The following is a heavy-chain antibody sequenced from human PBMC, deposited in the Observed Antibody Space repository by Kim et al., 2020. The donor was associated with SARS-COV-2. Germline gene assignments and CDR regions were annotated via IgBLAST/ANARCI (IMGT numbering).Heavy chain of an antibody. CDR1: GFTFIGHA. J-gene: IGHJ4*02. CDR2: IDGSDGTT. Sequence: GGSLRLSCTTSGFTFIGHAMSWVRQAPGQGLEWVSSIDGSDGTTYYVDSVKGGFTISRDDAKNTLYLQMRALRADDTATYYCMKGGWGWIWDHWGQGTLVTVSS. D-gene: IGHD2-2*03. V-gene: IGHV3-23*01. CDR3: MKGGWGWIWDH.